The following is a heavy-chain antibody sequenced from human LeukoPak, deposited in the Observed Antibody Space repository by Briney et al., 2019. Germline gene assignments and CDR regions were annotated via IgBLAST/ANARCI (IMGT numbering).Heavy chain of an antibody. J-gene: IGHJ6*02. CDR2: MNPNSGNT. Sequence: ASVKVSCKASGYTFTSYDINWVRQATGQGLERMGWMNPNSGNTGYAQKFQGRVTMTRNTSISTAYMGLSSLRSEDTAVYYCARMVRGVIPDYYYYGMDVWGQGTTVTVSS. CDR1: GYTFTSYD. CDR3: ARMVRGVIPDYYYYGMDV. D-gene: IGHD3-10*01. V-gene: IGHV1-8*01.